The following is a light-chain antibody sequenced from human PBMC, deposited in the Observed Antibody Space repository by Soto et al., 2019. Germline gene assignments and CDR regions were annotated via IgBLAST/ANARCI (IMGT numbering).Light chain of an antibody. CDR1: QSISLY. Sequence: DIQMTQSPSSLSASIGDRVTITCRSSQSISLYLNWYQQKPGKAPRLLIYAATSLQSGVPSRFSGGGSGADFTLTVSSLQPEDFATYYCQQSYSIPHTFGQGTKVEI. V-gene: IGKV1-39*01. CDR2: AAT. J-gene: IGKJ1*01. CDR3: QQSYSIPHT.